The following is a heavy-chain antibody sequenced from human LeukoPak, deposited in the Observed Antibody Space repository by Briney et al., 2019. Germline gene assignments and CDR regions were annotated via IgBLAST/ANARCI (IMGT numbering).Heavy chain of an antibody. V-gene: IGHV1-18*04. J-gene: IGHJ4*02. D-gene: IGHD2-15*01. Sequence: ASVKVSCKASGYTFASYGISWVRQAPGQGLEWMGWISGYNGKTNYAEKLQGRVTMTTDTSTSTAYMELRSLRSDDTAVYYCARDEAATQDSLSDHWGQGTLVTVSS. CDR3: ARDEAATQDSLSDH. CDR2: ISGYNGKT. CDR1: GYTFASYG.